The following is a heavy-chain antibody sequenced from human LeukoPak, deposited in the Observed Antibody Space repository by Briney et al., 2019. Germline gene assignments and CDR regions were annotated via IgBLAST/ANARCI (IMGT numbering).Heavy chain of an antibody. CDR3: ARDRRGSGWQKYYFDY. CDR1: GFTFSSYS. Sequence: PGGSLRLSCAASGFTFSSYSMNWVRQAPGKGLEWVSSISSSSSYIYYADSVKGRFTISRDNAKNSLYLQMNSLRAEDTAVYYCARDRRGSGWQKYYFDYWGQGTLVTVSS. J-gene: IGHJ4*02. CDR2: ISSSSSYI. D-gene: IGHD6-19*01. V-gene: IGHV3-21*01.